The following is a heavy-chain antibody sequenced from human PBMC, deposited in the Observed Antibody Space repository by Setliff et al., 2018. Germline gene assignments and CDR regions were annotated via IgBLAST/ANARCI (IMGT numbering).Heavy chain of an antibody. Sequence: SETLSLTCAVYGGSFSGYYWSWIRQPPGKGLEWIGRIYTSGSTNYNPSLKSRVTISIDASKNQFSLKLDSVTAADTAVYYCARTDDYYNFYAYWGQGTLVTVSS. CDR1: GGSFSGYY. D-gene: IGHD3-3*01. J-gene: IGHJ4*02. CDR2: IYTSGST. CDR3: ARTDDYYNFYAY. V-gene: IGHV4-59*10.